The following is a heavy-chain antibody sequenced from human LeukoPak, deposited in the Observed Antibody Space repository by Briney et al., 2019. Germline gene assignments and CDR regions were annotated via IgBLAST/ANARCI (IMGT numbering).Heavy chain of an antibody. CDR3: ARAVAYDAFDI. J-gene: IGHJ3*02. CDR2: IYSGGST. D-gene: IGHD5-12*01. CDR1: GFTVSSNY. V-gene: IGHV3-66*01. Sequence: GGSLRLSRAASGFTVSSNYMSWVRQAPGKGLEWVSVIYSGGSTYYADSVKGRFTISRDNSKNTLYLQMNSLRAEDTAVYYCARAVAYDAFDIWGQGTMVTVSS.